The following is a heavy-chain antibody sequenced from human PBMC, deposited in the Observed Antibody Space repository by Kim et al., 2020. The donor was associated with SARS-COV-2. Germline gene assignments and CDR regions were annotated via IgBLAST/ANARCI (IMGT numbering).Heavy chain of an antibody. CDR2: ISSNSSYI. CDR3: ARDQYYDILTGYFPY. D-gene: IGHD3-9*01. CDR1: GFTFSSYS. J-gene: IGHJ4*02. Sequence: GGSLRLSCAASGFTFSSYSMNWVRQAPGKGLEWVSSISSNSSYIYYADSVKGRFTISRDNAKNSLYLQMNSLRAEDTAVYYCARDQYYDILTGYFPYWGQGTLVTVSS. V-gene: IGHV3-21*01.